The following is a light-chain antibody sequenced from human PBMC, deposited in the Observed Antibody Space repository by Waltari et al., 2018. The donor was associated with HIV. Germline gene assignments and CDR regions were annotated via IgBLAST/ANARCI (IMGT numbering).Light chain of an antibody. CDR2: EFS. Sequence: QSALTQPPSASGSPGQSVTISCTGTSSDVGGYTSVSWYQQHPGKAPHLMIYEFSKRPSGVPDRFSGSKSGSTASLTVSGLQAEDEADYYCSSYAGSNNRWVFGGGTKLTVL. CDR3: SSYAGSNNRWV. J-gene: IGLJ3*02. CDR1: SSDVGGYTS. V-gene: IGLV2-8*01.